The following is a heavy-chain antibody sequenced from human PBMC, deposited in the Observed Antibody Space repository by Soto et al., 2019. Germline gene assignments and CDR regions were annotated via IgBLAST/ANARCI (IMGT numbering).Heavy chain of an antibody. V-gene: IGHV4-39*01. CDR3: DRTSIAARTLDY. CDR2: IYYSGST. D-gene: IGHD6-6*01. Sequence: SETLSLTCTVSGGSISSSSYYWGWIRQPPGKGLEWIGSIYYSGSTYYNPSLKSRVTISVDTSKNQFSLKLSSVTAADTAVYYCDRTSIAARTLDYWGQGTLVTVSS. J-gene: IGHJ4*02. CDR1: GGSISSSSYY.